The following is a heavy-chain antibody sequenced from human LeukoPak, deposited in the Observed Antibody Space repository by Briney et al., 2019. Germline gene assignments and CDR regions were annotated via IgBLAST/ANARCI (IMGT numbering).Heavy chain of an antibody. CDR3: ARGPIKGGYSGYDLDY. J-gene: IGHJ4*02. D-gene: IGHD5-12*01. CDR1: GFTFSSYW. CDR2: INSDGSST. Sequence: PGGSLRLSCAASGFTFSSYWMHWVRQAPGKGLVWVSRINSDGSSTSYADSVKGRFTTSRDNAKNTLYLQMNSLRAEDTAVYYCARGPIKGGYSGYDLDYWGQGTLVTVSS. V-gene: IGHV3-74*01.